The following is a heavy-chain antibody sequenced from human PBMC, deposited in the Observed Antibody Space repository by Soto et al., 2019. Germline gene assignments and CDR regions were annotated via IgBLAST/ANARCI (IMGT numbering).Heavy chain of an antibody. J-gene: IGHJ4*02. CDR2: VSAYNGNT. CDR3: ARGGSGSYAYY. CDR1: GYTFTNYD. Sequence: QVQLVQSGAEVKKPGASVKVSCKTSGYTFTNYDITWVRQAPGQGLEWMGWVSAYNGNTNYAQKVQGRVTMTTATATSTAYVELRSLRSDDSAVYYCARGGSGSYAYYWGEGTLVAVAS. V-gene: IGHV1-18*01. D-gene: IGHD3-10*01.